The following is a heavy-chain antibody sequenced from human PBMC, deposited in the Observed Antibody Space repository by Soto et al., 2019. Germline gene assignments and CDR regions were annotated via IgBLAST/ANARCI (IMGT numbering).Heavy chain of an antibody. CDR2: TYYSGTT. Sequence: QVQLQESGPGLVKPSQTLSLTCTVSGGSISSGGYYWHWIRQHSGKGLEWIGFTYYSGTTYYNPSLKSRVTISVDTSKNQFSLRLRSVTAADTAVYYCASRDVDTTMVGRDYWGQGTLVTVSS. CDR1: GGSISSGGYY. J-gene: IGHJ4*02. CDR3: ASRDVDTTMVGRDY. D-gene: IGHD5-18*01. V-gene: IGHV4-31*03.